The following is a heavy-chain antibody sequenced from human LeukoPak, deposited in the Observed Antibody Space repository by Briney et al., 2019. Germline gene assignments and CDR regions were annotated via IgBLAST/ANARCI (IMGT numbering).Heavy chain of an antibody. D-gene: IGHD3-10*01. V-gene: IGHV3-11*01. J-gene: IGHJ5*02. CDR3: ARDSAPLLWFGELGSFDP. CDR2: ISSSGSTI. Sequence: GGSLRLSCAASGFTFNDYYMSWIRQAPGKGLEWVSYISSSGSTIYYADSVKGRFTISRDNAKNSLYLQMNSLRAEDTAVYYCARDSAPLLWFGELGSFDPWGQGTLVTVSS. CDR1: GFTFNDYY.